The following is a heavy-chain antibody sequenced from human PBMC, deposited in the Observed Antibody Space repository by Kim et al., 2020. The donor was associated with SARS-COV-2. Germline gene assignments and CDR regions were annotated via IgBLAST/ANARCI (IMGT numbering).Heavy chain of an antibody. CDR2: IYYSGST. J-gene: IGHJ3*02. Sequence: SETLSLTCTVSGGSISIGDYYWSWIRQPPGKGLEWFGYIYYSGSTYYNPSLKSRVTISVDTSKNQFSLKQSSVTAADTAVYYCARGEGNTIIGVVIIGAFDIWGQGTMVTVSS. V-gene: IGHV4-30-4*01. CDR3: ARGEGNTIIGVVIIGAFDI. D-gene: IGHD3-3*01. CDR1: GGSISIGDYY.